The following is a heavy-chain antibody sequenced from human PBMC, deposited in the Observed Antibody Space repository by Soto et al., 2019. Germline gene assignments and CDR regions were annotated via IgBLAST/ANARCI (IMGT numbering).Heavy chain of an antibody. CDR2: ISGSGGST. Sequence: GGSLRLSCAASGFTFSSYAMSWVRQAPGKGLEWVSAISGSGGSTYYADSVKGRFTISRDNSKNTLYLQMNSLRAEDTAVYYCATCPLTMVRGKKTIYYYYMDVWGKGTTVTVSS. CDR3: ATCPLTMVRGKKTIYYYYMDV. CDR1: GFTFSSYA. V-gene: IGHV3-23*01. D-gene: IGHD3-10*01. J-gene: IGHJ6*03.